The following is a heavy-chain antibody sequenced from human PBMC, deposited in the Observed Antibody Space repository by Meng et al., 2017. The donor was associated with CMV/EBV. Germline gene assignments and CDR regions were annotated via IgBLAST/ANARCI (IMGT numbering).Heavy chain of an antibody. J-gene: IGHJ4*02. CDR3: TTSPPYYDFWSGYFLDY. Sequence: GGSLRLSCAASGFTFSNAWMSWVRQAPGKGLEWVGRIKSKTDGGTTDYAAPVKGRFTISRDDSKNTLYLQMNSLKTEDTAVYYCTTSPPYYDFWSGYFLDYWGQGTLVPSPQ. V-gene: IGHV3-15*01. D-gene: IGHD3-3*01. CDR1: GFTFSNAW. CDR2: IKSKTDGGTT.